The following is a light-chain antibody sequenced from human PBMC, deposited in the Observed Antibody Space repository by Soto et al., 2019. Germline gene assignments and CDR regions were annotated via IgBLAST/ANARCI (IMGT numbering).Light chain of an antibody. J-gene: IGLJ3*02. Sequence: QSALTQPASVSGSPGQSITISCTGTSSDVGGYNYVSWYQQHPGKAPKLMIYEVNNRPSGVSNRFSGSKSGNTASLTISGLQAEDEADYYCSSSTSSSTMVFSEGTKPTVL. CDR1: SSDVGGYNY. CDR3: SSSTSSSTMV. CDR2: EVN. V-gene: IGLV2-14*01.